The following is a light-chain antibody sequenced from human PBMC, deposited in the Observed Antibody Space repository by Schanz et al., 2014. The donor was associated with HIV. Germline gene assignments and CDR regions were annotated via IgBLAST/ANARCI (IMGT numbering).Light chain of an antibody. CDR2: DVT. CDR3: CSYVHFTRTVV. V-gene: IGLV2-14*03. Sequence: QSALTQPASVSGSPGQSITISCTGTSSDVGGYTYVSWYQQHPGKAPKLIIYDVTNRPSGVSDRFSGSKSGNTASLSIAGLQAEDEADYFCCSYVHFTRTVVFGGGTKLTVL. CDR1: SSDVGGYTY. J-gene: IGLJ2*01.